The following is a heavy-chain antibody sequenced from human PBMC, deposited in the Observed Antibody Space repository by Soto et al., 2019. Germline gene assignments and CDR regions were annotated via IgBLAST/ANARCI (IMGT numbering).Heavy chain of an antibody. V-gene: IGHV1-69*06. CDR3: ARAGVGPPGGGSGTMHFDI. J-gene: IGHJ4*02. D-gene: IGHD2-15*01. CDR2: ITPIFGTA. CDR1: ACIMSSHA. Sequence: FAGKVSCNPSACIMSSHAVSRGRQARGQRLHWMGGITPIFGTANYAQKFQGRVTITADKSTSTAYMELSSLRSEDTAVYYCARAGVGPPGGGSGTMHFDIWGRGTLVTVSS.